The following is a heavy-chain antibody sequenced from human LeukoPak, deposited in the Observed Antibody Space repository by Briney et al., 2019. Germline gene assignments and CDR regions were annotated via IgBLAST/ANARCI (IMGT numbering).Heavy chain of an antibody. CDR1: GFTFNSYW. J-gene: IGHJ4*02. Sequence: GGSLRLSCAASGFTFNSYWMSWVRQAPGKGLEWVANIKQDGSEKYYVDSVKGRFTISRDNAKNSLYLQMNSLRAEDTAVYYCAREGRWLHPTRDYWGQGTLVTVSS. D-gene: IGHD5-24*01. V-gene: IGHV3-7*01. CDR3: AREGRWLHPTRDY. CDR2: IKQDGSEK.